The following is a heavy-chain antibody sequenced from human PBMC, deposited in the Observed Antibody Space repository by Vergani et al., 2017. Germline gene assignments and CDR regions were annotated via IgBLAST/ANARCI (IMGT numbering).Heavy chain of an antibody. CDR2: FHHTGMT. CDR1: NYSISRGYF. D-gene: IGHD3-10*01. V-gene: IGHV4-38-2*02. CDR3: ARHGGSDNFYHLFDS. J-gene: IGHJ4*02. Sequence: QVQLQESGPGLVKPSETLSLTCTVSNYSISRGYFWGWIRRPPGKGLEWIASFHHTGMTYNNPSLKSRVTISVDTSKNLISLMLNSVTAADTALYYCARHGGSDNFYHLFDSWGQGTLVTVSS.